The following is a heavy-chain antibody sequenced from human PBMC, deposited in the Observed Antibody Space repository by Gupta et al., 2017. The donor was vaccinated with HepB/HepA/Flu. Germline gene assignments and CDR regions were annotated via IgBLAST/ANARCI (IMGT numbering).Heavy chain of an antibody. Sequence: EVQLLESGGGLVQPGGSLRLSCETSGFIFTTYAMSWVRQPPGKGLEWVSGISDSAARTDYADSVKGRFTISRDNYKDTVYLQMNSLRVEDTAVYYCAKGRYSGSGSHSLLDYWGQGTLVTVSS. V-gene: IGHV3-23*01. D-gene: IGHD3-10*01. J-gene: IGHJ4*02. CDR3: AKGRYSGSGSHSLLDY. CDR1: GFIFTTYA. CDR2: ISDSAART.